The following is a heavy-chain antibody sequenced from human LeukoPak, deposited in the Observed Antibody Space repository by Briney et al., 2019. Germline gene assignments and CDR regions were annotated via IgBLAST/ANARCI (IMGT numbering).Heavy chain of an antibody. CDR2: INLDGNEV. CDR1: GFAFNTYW. D-gene: IGHD3-16*01. CDR3: ASGRHDFVH. Sequence: GGSLRPSCAASGFAFNTYWMTWVRQAPGKGLEWVANINLDGNEVHYVDSLKDRFTISRDNARNSLYLQMSGLRAEDTAVYYCASGRHDFVHWGHGTLVTVSS. V-gene: IGHV3-7*01. J-gene: IGHJ4*01.